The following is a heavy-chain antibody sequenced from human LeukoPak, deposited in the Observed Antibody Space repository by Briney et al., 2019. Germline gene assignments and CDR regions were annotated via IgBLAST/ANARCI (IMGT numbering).Heavy chain of an antibody. CDR3: TRYNGDQDALDI. J-gene: IGHJ3*02. Sequence: GASVKVSCRASVHTFTGYYMHWVRQAPGQGLEWMGWINPDSGGTHYAQKFQGRVTMTRDTSISTAYMELNRLTSDDTAVYYCTRYNGDQDALDIWGQGTLVTVSS. D-gene: IGHD1-1*01. CDR2: INPDSGGT. V-gene: IGHV1-2*02. CDR1: VHTFTGYY.